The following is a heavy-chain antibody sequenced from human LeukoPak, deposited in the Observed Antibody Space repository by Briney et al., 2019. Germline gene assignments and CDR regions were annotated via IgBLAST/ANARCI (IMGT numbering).Heavy chain of an antibody. J-gene: IGHJ6*02. CDR1: GGSISSYY. Sequence: SETLSLTCTVSGGSISSYYWSWIRQPPGEGLEWIGYIHYSGSTNYNPSLKSRVTISVDTSKNQFSLKLSSVTAADTAVYYCARVPYYYDSSGYYYGMDVWGQGTTVTVSS. CDR2: IHYSGST. CDR3: ARVPYYYDSSGYYYGMDV. D-gene: IGHD3-22*01. V-gene: IGHV4-59*08.